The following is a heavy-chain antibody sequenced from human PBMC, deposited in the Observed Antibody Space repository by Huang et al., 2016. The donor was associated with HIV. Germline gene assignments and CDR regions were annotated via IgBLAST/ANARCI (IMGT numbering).Heavy chain of an antibody. CDR3: ARQTAPTNGVYNFFLRY. CDR2: GSFRGKM. D-gene: IGHD2-8*01. CDR1: GGSVNIENYY. V-gene: IGHV4-39*01. Sequence: LQESGPGLVKPSETLSLKCGVSGGSVNIENYYWGWIRQSPGKGLEWIGGGSFRGKMFSNPSLSSRGVMSIDTSKNQFALTLRDVTGADSAIYYCARQTAPTNGVYNFFLRYWGPGSLVTVSS. J-gene: IGHJ4*02.